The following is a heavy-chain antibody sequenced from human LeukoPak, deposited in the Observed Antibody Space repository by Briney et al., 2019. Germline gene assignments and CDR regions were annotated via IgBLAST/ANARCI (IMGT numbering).Heavy chain of an antibody. CDR3: ASDQFYDFWSGHFRTSMDV. J-gene: IGHJ6*03. CDR2: TSSRGSAT. V-gene: IGHV3-21*01. Sequence: GRSLRPSCAASGFTFTNYRMNWVRQAPGKGREWDSSTSSRGSATYYADSVEGRFTISRDNASNSLFLQMNSLRAEDTAVYYCASDQFYDFWSGHFRTSMDVWSKGSSVTVSS. CDR1: GFTFTNYR. D-gene: IGHD3-3*01.